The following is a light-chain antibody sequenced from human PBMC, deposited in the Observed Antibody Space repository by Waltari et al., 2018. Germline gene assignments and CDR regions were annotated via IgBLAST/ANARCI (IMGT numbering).Light chain of an antibody. J-gene: IGKJ1*01. V-gene: IGKV1-39*01. CDR2: AAS. CDR3: QQSYSTWT. CDR1: QNINSF. Sequence: DIQMTQSPSCLSASVGDRVTITCRASQNINSFLNWYQQKPGRAPKLLIYAASSLHSGVPSRFSGSGSGTDYTLTISSLQPEDFATYYCQQSYSTWTSGHGTKVEI.